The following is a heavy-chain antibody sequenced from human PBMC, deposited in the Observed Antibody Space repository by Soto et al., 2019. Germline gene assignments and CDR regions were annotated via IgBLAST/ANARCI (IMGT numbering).Heavy chain of an antibody. CDR1: GFTFSSYA. Sequence: GGSLRLSCAASGFTFSSYAMSWVRQAPGKGLEWVSAISGSGGSTYYADSVKGRFTISRDDSKNTLYLQMNSLRAEDTAVYYCAKKFVVVVAATAFDIWGQGTMVTVSS. CDR2: ISGSGGST. D-gene: IGHD2-15*01. J-gene: IGHJ3*02. CDR3: AKKFVVVVAATAFDI. V-gene: IGHV3-23*01.